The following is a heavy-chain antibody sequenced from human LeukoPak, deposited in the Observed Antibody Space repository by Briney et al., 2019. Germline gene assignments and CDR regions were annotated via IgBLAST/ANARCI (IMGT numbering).Heavy chain of an antibody. D-gene: IGHD6-19*01. CDR2: ISGSGDNT. J-gene: IGHJ4*02. CDR3: ARIPQVATVAVPNFDY. CDR1: GYSFTSYW. Sequence: GESLKISCKGSGYSFTSYWIGWVRQAPRKGLEWVSIISGSGDNTHYADSVKGRFTISRDNSKNTLYVQMDSLTAEDTAVYYCARIPQVATVAVPNFDYWGQGTLVTVSS. V-gene: IGHV3-23*01.